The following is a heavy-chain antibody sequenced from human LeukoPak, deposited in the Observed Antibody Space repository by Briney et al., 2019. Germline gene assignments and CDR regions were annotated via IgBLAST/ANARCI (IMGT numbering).Heavy chain of an antibody. D-gene: IGHD3-9*01. J-gene: IGHJ4*02. CDR2: IYHSGST. Sequence: SETLSLTCAVSGGSISSGGYSWSWIRQPPGKGLEWIGYIYHSGSTYYNPSLKSRVTISVDRSKNQFSLKLSSVTAADTAVYYCARGLEDYDILTGYEYYFDSWGQGTLVTVSS. V-gene: IGHV4-30-2*01. CDR1: GGSISSGGYS. CDR3: ARGLEDYDILTGYEYYFDS.